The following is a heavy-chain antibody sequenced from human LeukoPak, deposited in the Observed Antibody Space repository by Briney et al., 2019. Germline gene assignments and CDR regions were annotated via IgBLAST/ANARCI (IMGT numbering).Heavy chain of an antibody. D-gene: IGHD3-22*01. CDR1: GFTFSSYE. V-gene: IGHV3-48*03. Sequence: PGGSLRLSCAASGFTFSSYEMNWVRQAPGKGLEWVSYISSSGSTIYYADSVKGRFTISRDNAKNSLYLQMNSLRAEDTAVYYCASPIGDYYYDSSGASAEYFQHWGQGTLVTVSS. CDR2: ISSSGSTI. CDR3: ASPIGDYYYDSSGASAEYFQH. J-gene: IGHJ1*01.